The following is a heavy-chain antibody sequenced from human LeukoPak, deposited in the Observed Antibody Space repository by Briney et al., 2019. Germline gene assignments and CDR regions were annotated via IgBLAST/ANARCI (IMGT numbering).Heavy chain of an antibody. CDR3: AVSTVVTGDYYYYYGMDV. CDR1: GFTFSSYS. J-gene: IGHJ6*02. CDR2: ISYDGSNK. D-gene: IGHD4-23*01. V-gene: IGHV3-30*03. Sequence: GGSLRLSCAASGFTFSSYSMNWVRQAPGKGLEWVAVISYDGSNKYYADSVKGRFTISRDNSKNTLYLQMNSLRAEDTAVYYCAVSTVVTGDYYYYYGMDVWGQGTTVTVSS.